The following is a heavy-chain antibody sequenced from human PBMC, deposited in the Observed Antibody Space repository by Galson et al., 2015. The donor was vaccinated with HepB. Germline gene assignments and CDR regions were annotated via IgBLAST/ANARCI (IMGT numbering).Heavy chain of an antibody. D-gene: IGHD7-27*01. V-gene: IGHV3-23*01. CDR2: IGSSGGST. J-gene: IGHJ4*02. CDR3: AKGNWGDS. CDR1: GFTFTNYA. Sequence: SLRLSCAASGFTFTNYAMSWVRQAPGKGLEWVSVIGSSGGSTGYANSVKGRFTISRDNSKNTLYLQKNSLRVEDTAVYYCAKGNWGDSWGQGTLVTVSP.